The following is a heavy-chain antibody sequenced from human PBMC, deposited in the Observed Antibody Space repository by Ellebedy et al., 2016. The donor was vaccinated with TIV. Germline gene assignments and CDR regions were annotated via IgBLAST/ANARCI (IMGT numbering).Heavy chain of an antibody. D-gene: IGHD2-2*01. CDR3: ARQPGAAMPVGGFDY. CDR1: GYSFTSYW. V-gene: IGHV5-51*01. J-gene: IGHJ4*02. Sequence: GESLKISXKGSGYSFTSYWIGWVRQMPGKGLEWMGIIYPGDSDTRYSPSFQGQVTISADKSISTAYLQWSSLKASDTAMYYCARQPGAAMPVGGFDYWGQGTLVTVSS. CDR2: IYPGDSDT.